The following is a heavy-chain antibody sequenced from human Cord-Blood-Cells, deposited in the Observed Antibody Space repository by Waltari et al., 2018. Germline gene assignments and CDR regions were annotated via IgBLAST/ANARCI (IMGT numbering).Heavy chain of an antibody. J-gene: IGHJ3*02. D-gene: IGHD2-21*01. Sequence: QVQLVQSGAEVKKPGSSVKVSCKASGGTFSSYAISWVRQAPGQGLEWMGGIIPIFGTANYAQKFQGRVTITADKSTSTAYMELSSLRSEDTAVYYCAREYCGGDCSPYDAFDIWGQGTMVTVSS. CDR2: IIPIFGTA. CDR1: GGTFSSYA. CDR3: AREYCGGDCSPYDAFDI. V-gene: IGHV1-69*06.